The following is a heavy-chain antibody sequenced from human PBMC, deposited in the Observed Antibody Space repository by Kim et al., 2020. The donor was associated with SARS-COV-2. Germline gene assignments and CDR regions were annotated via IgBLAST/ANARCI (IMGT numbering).Heavy chain of an antibody. J-gene: IGHJ5*02. CDR1: GGSISSSSYY. V-gene: IGHV4-39*07. D-gene: IGHD3-10*01. CDR3: ARDPAMVRGEGWFDP. CDR2: IYYSGST. Sequence: SETLSLTCTVSGGSISSSSYYWGWIRQPPGKGLEWIGSIYYSGSTYYNPSLKSRVTISVDTSKNQFSLKLSSVTAADTAVYYCARDPAMVRGEGWFDPWGQGTLVTVSS.